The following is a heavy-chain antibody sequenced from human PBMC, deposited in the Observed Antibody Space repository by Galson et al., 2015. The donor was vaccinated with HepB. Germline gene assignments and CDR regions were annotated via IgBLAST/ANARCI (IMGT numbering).Heavy chain of an antibody. J-gene: IGHJ6*02. CDR2: ISYDGSNK. D-gene: IGHD3-3*01. CDR1: GFTFSSYA. Sequence: SLRLSCAASGFTFSSYAMHWVRQAPGKGLEWVAVISYDGSNKYYADSVKGRFTISRDNSKNTLYLQMNSLRAEDTAVYYCARDRVREHYDFWSGYPLALYYYYGMDVWGQGTTVTVSS. V-gene: IGHV3-30-3*01. CDR3: ARDRVREHYDFWSGYPLALYYYYGMDV.